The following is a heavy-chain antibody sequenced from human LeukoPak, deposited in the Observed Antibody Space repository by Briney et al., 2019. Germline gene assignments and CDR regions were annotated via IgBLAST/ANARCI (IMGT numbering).Heavy chain of an antibody. V-gene: IGHV1-2*02. CDR3: ARDIAADQGDFDY. Sequence: GASVKVSCKASGYTFTGYYMHWVRQAPGQGLEWMGWINPNSGGTNYAQKFQGRVTMTRDTSISTAYMELSRLRSDDTAVYYCARDIAADQGDFDYWGQGTLVTVSS. J-gene: IGHJ4*02. D-gene: IGHD6-13*01. CDR2: INPNSGGT. CDR1: GYTFTGYY.